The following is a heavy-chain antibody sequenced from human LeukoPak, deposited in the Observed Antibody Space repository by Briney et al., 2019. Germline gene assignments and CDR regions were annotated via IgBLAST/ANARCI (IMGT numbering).Heavy chain of an antibody. CDR1: GYTFTSYG. CDR2: ISAYSGDT. CDR3: ARDLTKGFDY. J-gene: IGHJ4*02. V-gene: IGHV1-18*01. Sequence: ASVKVSCKASGYTFTSYGISWVRQAPGQGLEWMGWISAYSGDTNYAQKFQGRATMTTDTSTSTAYMELKSLSSDDTAVYYCARDLTKGFDYWGQGTLVTVSS. D-gene: IGHD3-9*01.